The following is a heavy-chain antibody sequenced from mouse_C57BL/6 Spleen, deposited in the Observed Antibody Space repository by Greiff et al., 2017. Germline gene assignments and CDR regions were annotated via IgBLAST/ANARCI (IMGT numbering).Heavy chain of an antibody. CDR2: IWSDGST. D-gene: IGHD3-2*02. CDR1: GFSLTSYG. V-gene: IGHV2-6-1*01. Sequence: VKVEESGPGLVAPSQSLSITCTVSGFSLTSYGVHWVRQPPGQGLEWLVVIWSDGSTTYNSALNSRLSISKDNSKSQVYLKMNSLQTDDTAMYYCARHEGSGYAMDYWGQGTSVTVSS. J-gene: IGHJ4*01. CDR3: ARHEGSGYAMDY.